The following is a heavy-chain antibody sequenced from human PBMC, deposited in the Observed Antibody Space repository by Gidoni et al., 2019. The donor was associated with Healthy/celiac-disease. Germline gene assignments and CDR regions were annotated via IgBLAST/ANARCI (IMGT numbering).Heavy chain of an antibody. CDR3: AREGGRDLYDYVWGSYRFLYGMDV. Sequence: QVQLVQSGAEVKKPGASVKVSCKASGYTFTSYYMHWVRQAPGQGLEWMGIINPSGGRTSYAQKFQGRVTMTRDTSTSKVYMELSSLRSEDTAVYYCAREGGRDLYDYVWGSYRFLYGMDVWGQGTTVTVSS. V-gene: IGHV1-46*01. J-gene: IGHJ6*02. CDR2: INPSGGRT. D-gene: IGHD3-16*02. CDR1: GYTFTSYY.